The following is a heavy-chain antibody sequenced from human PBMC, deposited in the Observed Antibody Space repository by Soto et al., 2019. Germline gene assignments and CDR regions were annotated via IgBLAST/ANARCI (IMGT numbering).Heavy chain of an antibody. J-gene: IGHJ5*02. CDR3: ARLDYEYWFDP. D-gene: IGHD4-17*01. Sequence: SETLSLTCVVYGGSFSGYYWSWIRQPPGKGLEWIGEINHSGSTNYNPSLKSRVTISVDTSKNQFSLKLSSVTAADTAVYYCARLDYEYWFDPWGQGTLVTVSS. V-gene: IGHV4-34*01. CDR2: INHSGST. CDR1: GGSFSGYY.